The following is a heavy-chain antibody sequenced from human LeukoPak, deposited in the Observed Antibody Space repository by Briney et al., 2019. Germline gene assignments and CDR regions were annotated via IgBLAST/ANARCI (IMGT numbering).Heavy chain of an antibody. Sequence: ASVKVSCKASGNTFTSYDINWVRQATGQGLEWMGWMNPNSGNTGYAQKFRGRVTITRNTSISTAYMELSSLRPEDTAVYYCARGSNWFDPWGQGTLVTVSS. CDR2: MNPNSGNT. V-gene: IGHV1-8*03. J-gene: IGHJ5*02. CDR3: ARGSNWFDP. CDR1: GNTFTSYD.